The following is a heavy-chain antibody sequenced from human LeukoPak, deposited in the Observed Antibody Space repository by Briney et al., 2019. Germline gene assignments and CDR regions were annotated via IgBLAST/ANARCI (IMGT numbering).Heavy chain of an antibody. D-gene: IGHD5-24*01. CDR3: VRDGDDYNFDH. V-gene: IGHV3-74*01. J-gene: IGHJ5*02. CDR1: GFSFSSCW. CDR2: VNSEGGYR. Sequence: GGSLRLSCAASGFSFSSCWMHWVRQAPGRGLVWVSRVNSEGGYRNYADSVKGRFTISRDNAKNTLYLEMHSLRAEDTAVYYCVRDGDDYNFDHWGQGSPVTVSS.